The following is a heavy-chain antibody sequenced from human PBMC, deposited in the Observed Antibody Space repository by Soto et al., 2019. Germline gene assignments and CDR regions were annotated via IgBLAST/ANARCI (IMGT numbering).Heavy chain of an antibody. V-gene: IGHV1-3*01. J-gene: IGHJ6*02. D-gene: IGHD1-26*01. CDR1: GYTFTTYA. CDR3: GRSVVGATGEILYNAMDV. CDR2: INPASGHT. Sequence: QVQLVQSGAEVKKPGASVKVSCKASGYTFTTYALHWVRQAPGQRPEWMGWINPASGHTKYSKKFQDRVTINRETSASTGYMELSSLRSEDKAVYYCGRSVVGATGEILYNAMDVWGQGTTVTVSS.